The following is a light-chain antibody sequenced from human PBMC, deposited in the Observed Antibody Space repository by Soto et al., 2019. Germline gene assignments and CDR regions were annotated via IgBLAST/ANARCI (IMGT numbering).Light chain of an antibody. CDR1: ESVRTS. V-gene: IGKV3-11*01. CDR3: QQHNNWPT. J-gene: IGKJ5*01. CDR2: GAS. Sequence: TQSPGTLSLSPGESATLSCRASESVRTSLAWYQQKPGQAPSLLIYGASKRATGIPARFSGSGSGTDFTLTISSLEPEDFAVYFCQQHNNWPTFGQGTRLEIK.